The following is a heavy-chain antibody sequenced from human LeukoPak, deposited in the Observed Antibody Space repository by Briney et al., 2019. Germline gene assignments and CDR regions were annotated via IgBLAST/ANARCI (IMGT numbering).Heavy chain of an antibody. CDR2: IYYSGYT. CDR1: GGSISSYY. D-gene: IGHD3-22*01. J-gene: IGHJ4*02. V-gene: IGHV4-59*12. CDR3: ARDDGVVVLNGGLDY. Sequence: SETLSLTCTVSGGSISSYYWSWIRQPPGKGLKWIGNIYYSGYTTYSPSLRSRVTISVDTSKNQFSLKLSSVTAADTAVYYCARDDGVVVLNGGLDYWGQGTLVTVSS.